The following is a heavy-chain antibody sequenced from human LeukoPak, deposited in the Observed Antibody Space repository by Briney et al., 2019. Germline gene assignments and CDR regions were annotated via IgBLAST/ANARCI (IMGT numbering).Heavy chain of an antibody. CDR1: GASISTYF. J-gene: IGHJ4*02. D-gene: IGHD1-26*01. V-gene: IGHV4-59*01. CDR2: IQYSGNT. Sequence: TSETLSLTCTVSGASISTYFWSWIRQPPGKGLERIGYIQYSGNTNYNPSLKSRVTISADTSKNQFSLRLSSVTAADTAVYYCAREVSHSGYFECWGQGALVTVSS. CDR3: AREVSHSGYFEC.